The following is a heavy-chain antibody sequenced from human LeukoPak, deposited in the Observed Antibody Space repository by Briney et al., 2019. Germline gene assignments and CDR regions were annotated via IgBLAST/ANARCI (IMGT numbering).Heavy chain of an antibody. CDR2: ISGSGGST. CDR1: GGSISSYY. V-gene: IGHV3-23*01. D-gene: IGHD3-22*01. Sequence: PSETLSLTCTVSGGSISSYYWSWVRQAPGKGLEWVSAISGSGGSTYYADSVKGRFTISRDNSKNTLYLQMNSLRAEDTAVYYCAKMYYYDSSIDYWGQGTLVTVSS. J-gene: IGHJ4*02. CDR3: AKMYYYDSSIDY.